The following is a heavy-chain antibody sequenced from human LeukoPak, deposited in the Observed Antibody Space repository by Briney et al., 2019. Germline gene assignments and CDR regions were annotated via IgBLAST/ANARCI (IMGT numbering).Heavy chain of an antibody. CDR3: ARVITMIVVVPDYFDY. CDR2: INHSGST. V-gene: IGHV4-34*01. D-gene: IGHD3-22*01. CDR1: RGSFSGYY. J-gene: IGHJ4*02. Sequence: SDTLTFTYQIERGSFSGYYYCCTPHPPRKSPKCPSQINHSGSTNYIPSLKSRAYISVDTSKLQFTLKLRSVTAADTAVYYCARVITMIVVVPDYFDYWGQGTLVTVSS.